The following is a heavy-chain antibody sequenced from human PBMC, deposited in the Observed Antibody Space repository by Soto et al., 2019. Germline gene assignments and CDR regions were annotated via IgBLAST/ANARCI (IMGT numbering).Heavy chain of an antibody. Sequence: SETLSLTCTVSGGSVSSGSYYWSWIRQPPGKGLEWIGYIYYSGSTNYNPSLKSRVTISVATSKNQFSLKLSSVTAADTAVYYCARVNQRYDFWSVVSGGRFDYWGQGTLVTVSS. CDR2: IYYSGST. CDR1: GGSVSSGSYY. J-gene: IGHJ4*02. V-gene: IGHV4-61*01. D-gene: IGHD3-3*01. CDR3: ARVNQRYDFWSVVSGGRFDY.